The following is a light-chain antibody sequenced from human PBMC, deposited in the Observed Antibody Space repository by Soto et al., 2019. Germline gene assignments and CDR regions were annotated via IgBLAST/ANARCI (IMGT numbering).Light chain of an antibody. CDR2: NNN. CDR1: SSNIGTNA. J-gene: IGLJ1*01. CDR3: AAWDDSLNGYV. Sequence: QAVVTQPPSASGTPGQRVTISCSGGSSNIGTNAVNWYQQLPGTAPKLLIYNNNQRPSEVPDRFSGSKSGTSASLPISGLQSEDEADYYCAAWDDSLNGYVFGTGTKVTVL. V-gene: IGLV1-44*01.